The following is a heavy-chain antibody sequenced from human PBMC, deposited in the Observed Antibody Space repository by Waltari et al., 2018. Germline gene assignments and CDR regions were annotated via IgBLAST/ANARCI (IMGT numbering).Heavy chain of an antibody. J-gene: IGHJ1*01. CDR3: ATLTRYCSSTSCYGALGH. V-gene: IGHV1-24*01. CDR1: GYTRTELS. Sequence: HVQLVQSGAEVKKPGASVKVSCKVSGYTRTELSMHWVRQAPAKGLVWMGGFDPEDGETIYAQKFQGRVTMTEDTSTDTAYMELSSLRSEDTAVYYCATLTRYCSSTSCYGALGHWGQGTLVTVSS. D-gene: IGHD2-2*01. CDR2: FDPEDGET.